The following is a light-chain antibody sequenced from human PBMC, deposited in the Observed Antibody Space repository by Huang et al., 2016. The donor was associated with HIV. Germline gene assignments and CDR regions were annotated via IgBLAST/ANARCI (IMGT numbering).Light chain of an antibody. Sequence: DIQMTQSPSTLSASVGARVTITCRASQNINVWLDWYQQKPGKAPKVLIYKASNLESGVPSRFSGTGSGTEFTLTISSLQPDDFAIYYCQHYNSYSRTFGQGTRLEVK. CDR3: QHYNSYSRT. J-gene: IGKJ2*01. V-gene: IGKV1-5*03. CDR1: QNINVW. CDR2: KAS.